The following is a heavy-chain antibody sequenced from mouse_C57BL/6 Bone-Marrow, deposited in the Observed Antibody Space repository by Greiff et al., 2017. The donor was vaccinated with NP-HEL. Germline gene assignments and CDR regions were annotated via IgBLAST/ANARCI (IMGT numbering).Heavy chain of an antibody. CDR1: GFTFSSYA. J-gene: IGHJ4*01. CDR2: ISDGGSYT. D-gene: IGHD1-1*01. Sequence: EVNLVESGGGLVKPGGSLKLSCAASGFTFSSYAMSWVRQTPEKRLEWVATISDGGSYTYYPDNVKGRFTISRDNAKNNLYLQMSHLKSEDTAMYYCARDPTGAAMDYWGQGTSVTVSS. V-gene: IGHV5-4*01. CDR3: ARDPTGAAMDY.